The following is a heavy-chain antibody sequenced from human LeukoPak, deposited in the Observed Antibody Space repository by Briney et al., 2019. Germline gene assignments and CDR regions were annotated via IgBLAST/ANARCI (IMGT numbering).Heavy chain of an antibody. CDR1: GFTFSSYG. Sequence: GGSLRLSCSASGFTFSSYGMHWVRQAPGKGLEWVAFIRYDGSNKYYADSVKDRFTISRDNSKNTLYLQMNSLRAEDTAVYYCARAPVRYCSSTSCYRPPLDYWGQGTLVTVSS. CDR2: IRYDGSNK. CDR3: ARAPVRYCSSTSCYRPPLDY. V-gene: IGHV3-30*02. D-gene: IGHD2-2*02. J-gene: IGHJ4*02.